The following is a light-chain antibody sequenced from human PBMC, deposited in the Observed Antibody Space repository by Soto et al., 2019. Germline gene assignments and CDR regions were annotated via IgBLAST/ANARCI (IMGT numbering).Light chain of an antibody. J-gene: IGKJ2*01. V-gene: IGKV4-1*01. CDR3: QQYYSTPPYT. CDR1: QSVLYSSNNKNY. Sequence: DIVMTQSPDSLAVSLVERATINCKSSQSVLYSSNNKNYLAWYQQKPGQPPKLLIYLASTRESGVPDRFSGSGSGTDFTLTISSLQAEDVAVYYCQQYYSTPPYTFGQGTKLEIK. CDR2: LAS.